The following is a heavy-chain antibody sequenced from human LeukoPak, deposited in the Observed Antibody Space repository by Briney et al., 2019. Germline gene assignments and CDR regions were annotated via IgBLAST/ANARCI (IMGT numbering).Heavy chain of an antibody. CDR2: ISGSGGST. D-gene: IGHD2/OR15-2a*01. CDR1: GFTFSSYA. CDR3: AKDRQFLDAFDI. V-gene: IGHV3-23*01. J-gene: IGHJ3*02. Sequence: PGGSLRLSCAASGFTFSSYAMSWVRQAPGKGLEWVSVISGSGGSTYYADSVKGRFTISRDNSKNTLYLQMNSLRVEDTAVYYCAKDRQFLDAFDIWGQGTMVTVSS.